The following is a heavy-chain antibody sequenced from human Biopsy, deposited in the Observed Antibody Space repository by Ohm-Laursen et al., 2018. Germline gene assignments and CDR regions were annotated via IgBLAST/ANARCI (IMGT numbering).Heavy chain of an antibody. CDR1: GYTFTSYD. J-gene: IGHJ6*02. CDR2: MNPNSGNT. Sequence: ASVKVSCKASGYTFTSYDINWVRQATGQGLEWMGWMNPNSGNTDYAQKFQGRVTMNRNTSISTAYMELNSLRSEDTAVYYCARGSFWFGGNYYYYGMDVWGQGTTVTVSS. D-gene: IGHD3-10*01. CDR3: ARGSFWFGGNYYYYGMDV. V-gene: IGHV1-8*01.